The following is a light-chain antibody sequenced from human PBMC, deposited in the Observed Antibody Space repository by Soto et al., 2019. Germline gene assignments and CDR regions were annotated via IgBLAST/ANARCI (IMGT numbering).Light chain of an antibody. CDR1: QSISSW. CDR3: QQYSSQRT. Sequence: DIQMTQSPSTLSASVGDRVTITCRASQSISSWLAWYQQKPGKAPKLLIYKASKLERGVPTRFSGTGSGTEYTFTISSLRPYDFRSYCYQQYSSQRTFGQGTMVDIK. J-gene: IGKJ1*01. CDR2: KAS. V-gene: IGKV1-5*03.